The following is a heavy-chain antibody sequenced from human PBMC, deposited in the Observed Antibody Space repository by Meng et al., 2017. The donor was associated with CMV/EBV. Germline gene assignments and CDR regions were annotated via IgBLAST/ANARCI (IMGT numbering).Heavy chain of an antibody. CDR1: GFTFSTYE. J-gene: IGHJ4*02. D-gene: IGHD3-22*01. V-gene: IGHV3-48*03. CDR2: ISSSGSTV. CDR3: ARTGGISMIVGGGDY. Sequence: GGSLRLSCAGSGFTFSTYEMNWVRQAQGKGLEWLSYISSSGSTVYYADSVKGRFTISRDNAKNSLYLQMNSRRADDTAVYYCARTGGISMIVGGGDYWGQGTLVTVSS.